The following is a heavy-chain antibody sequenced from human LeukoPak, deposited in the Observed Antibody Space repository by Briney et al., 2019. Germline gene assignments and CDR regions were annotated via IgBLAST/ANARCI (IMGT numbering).Heavy chain of an antibody. V-gene: IGHV3-23*01. CDR2: ISGSGDST. Sequence: VGSLRLSCAASGFTFSSYAMNWVRQAPGKGLEWVSSISGSGDSTYYVDSVKGRFTISRDISKNTLYLQMNSLRAEDTALYYCAKERGYSGSSLDYWGQGTLLTVSS. CDR3: AKERGYSGSSLDY. CDR1: GFTFSSYA. J-gene: IGHJ4*02. D-gene: IGHD1-26*01.